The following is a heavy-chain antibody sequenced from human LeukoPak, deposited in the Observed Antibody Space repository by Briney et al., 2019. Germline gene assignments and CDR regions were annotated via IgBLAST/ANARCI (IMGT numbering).Heavy chain of an antibody. J-gene: IGHJ6*02. CDR1: GYTFTSYD. CDR2: INPNSGDT. V-gene: IGHV1-2*02. D-gene: IGHD3-16*01. CDR3: ARRFYYAMDV. Sequence: ASVKVSCKASGYTFTSYDINWVRQATGQGLEWMGWINPNSGDTNYAQKFRGRVTMTRDTSISTAYMELSRLRSGDAAVYYCARRFYYAMDVWGQGTTVTVSS.